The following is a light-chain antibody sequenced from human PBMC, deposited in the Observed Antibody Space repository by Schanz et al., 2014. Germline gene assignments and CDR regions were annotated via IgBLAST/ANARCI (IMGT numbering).Light chain of an antibody. J-gene: IGKJ4*01. CDR2: AAS. Sequence: EIVMTQFPATLSVSPGERVILSCRASQSVSSNLAWYQQKPGQAPRLLIYAASTRATGIPARFSGSGSGTEFTLTISSLQSEDLAVYYCQQYNNWPPVTFGGGTKVEIK. V-gene: IGKV3-15*01. CDR3: QQYNNWPPVT. CDR1: QSVSSN.